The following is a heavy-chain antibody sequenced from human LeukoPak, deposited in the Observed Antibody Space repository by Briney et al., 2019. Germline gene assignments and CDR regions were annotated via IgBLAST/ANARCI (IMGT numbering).Heavy chain of an antibody. D-gene: IGHD2-21*01. J-gene: IGHJ4*02. CDR3: ASKYCGGSNCNFPLFDY. CDR1: GYTFTAQY. V-gene: IGHV1-2*02. CDR2: INPNSGDT. Sequence: ASVKVSCKASGYTFTAQYVHWVRQARGQGLEWMGWINPNSGDTNYAQKFQGRVTMTRDTSISTAFMELSSLRSDDTAVYYCASKYCGGSNCNFPLFDYWGQGTLVTVSS.